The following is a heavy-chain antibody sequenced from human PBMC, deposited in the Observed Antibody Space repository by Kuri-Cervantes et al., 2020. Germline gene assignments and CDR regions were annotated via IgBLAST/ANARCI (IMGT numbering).Heavy chain of an antibody. J-gene: IGHJ6*02. D-gene: IGHD3-16*01. V-gene: IGHV3-7*01. Sequence: GGSLRLSCTASGFTFSSYWMSWVRQAPGKGLEWVANIKQDGSEKYYVDSVKGRFTISRDNAKNSLYLQMNSLRAEDTAVYYCARDGRDPESRDWGYGMDVWGQGTTVTVSS. CDR3: ARDGRDPESRDWGYGMDV. CDR1: GFTFSSYW. CDR2: IKQDGSEK.